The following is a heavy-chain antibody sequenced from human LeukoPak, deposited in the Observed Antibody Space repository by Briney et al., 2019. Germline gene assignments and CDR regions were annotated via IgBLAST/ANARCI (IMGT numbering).Heavy chain of an antibody. Sequence: SETLSLTCAVSGFSISSDYYWSWVRQTPTKGLEWIGSISHSGSTHYNPSLQSRVSISRDTSKNHFSLNLNSVTAADTARYYCAESTWYNYYFDYWGQGAHVTVSS. CDR3: AESTWYNYYFDY. V-gene: IGHV4-38-2*01. CDR1: GFSISSDYY. D-gene: IGHD1-20*01. J-gene: IGHJ4*02. CDR2: ISHSGST.